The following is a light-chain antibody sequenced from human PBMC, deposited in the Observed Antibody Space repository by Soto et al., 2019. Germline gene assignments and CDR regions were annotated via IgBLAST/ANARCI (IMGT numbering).Light chain of an antibody. CDR3: SSYTSSSSV. Sequence: QSVLTQPASVSGSPGQSITISCTGTSSDVGGYNYVSWYQQHQGKAPKLMIYDVSNRPSGVSNRFSGSKSGNTASLTISGLQAEDEADYYCSSYTSSSSVFGGGTQLTVL. V-gene: IGLV2-14*01. CDR1: SSDVGGYNY. J-gene: IGLJ2*01. CDR2: DVS.